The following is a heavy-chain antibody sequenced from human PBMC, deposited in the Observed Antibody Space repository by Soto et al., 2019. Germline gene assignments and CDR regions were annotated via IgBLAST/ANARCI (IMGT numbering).Heavy chain of an antibody. J-gene: IGHJ2*01. Sequence: QVQLVESGGGVVQPGRSLRLSCAASGFTFSSYGMHWVRQAPGKGLEWVAVIWYDGSNKYYADSVKGRFTISRDNSKNTLYLQMNSLRAEDTAVYYCARCSDHWDFDLWGRGTLVTVSS. V-gene: IGHV3-33*01. CDR2: IWYDGSNK. D-gene: IGHD6-6*01. CDR1: GFTFSSYG. CDR3: ARCSDHWDFDL.